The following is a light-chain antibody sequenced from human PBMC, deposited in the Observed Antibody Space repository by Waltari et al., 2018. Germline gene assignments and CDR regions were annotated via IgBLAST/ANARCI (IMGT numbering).Light chain of an antibody. CDR2: GAS. CDR1: QRVLSN. CDR3: QQYNNWPYT. J-gene: IGKJ2*01. Sequence: VVMTQSAATLSVSPGDRATLSCRASQRVLSNLAWYQHKPGQTPRLLIYGASTRATGIPGRFSGSGSGTEFTLTIYSLQSEDFAVYYCQQYNNWPYTFGQGTKLEIK. V-gene: IGKV3-15*01.